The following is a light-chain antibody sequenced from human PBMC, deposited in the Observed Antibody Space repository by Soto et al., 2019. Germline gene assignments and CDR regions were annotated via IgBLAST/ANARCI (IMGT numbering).Light chain of an antibody. V-gene: IGLV1-44*01. CDR1: SSNIGSNT. CDR3: AAWADSLNGWV. CDR2: NNN. Sequence: QSVLTQPPSPSGTPGQRVTISCSGSSSNIGSNTVNWYQQLPGTTPKLLIYNNNQRPSGVPDRFSGSKSGTSASLAISGLQSEDEADYYCAAWADSLNGWVFGGGTKLTVL. J-gene: IGLJ3*02.